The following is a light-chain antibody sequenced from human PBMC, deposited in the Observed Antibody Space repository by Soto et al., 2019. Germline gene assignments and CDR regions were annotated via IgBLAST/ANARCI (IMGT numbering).Light chain of an antibody. CDR2: LTS. CDR3: MQALQTPWT. J-gene: IGKJ1*01. Sequence: DIVMTQSPLSLPVTPGEPASISCRSSQSLLHSNGYNYLDWYLQKPGQSPQLLIYLTSNRAPGVPDRFSGSGSGTDFTLKISRVEAEDVGVYYCMQALQTPWTFGQGTKVEIK. V-gene: IGKV2-28*01. CDR1: QSLLHSNGYNY.